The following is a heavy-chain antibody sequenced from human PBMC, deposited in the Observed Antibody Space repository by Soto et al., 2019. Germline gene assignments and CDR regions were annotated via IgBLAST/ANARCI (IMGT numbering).Heavy chain of an antibody. D-gene: IGHD3-10*01. J-gene: IGHJ6*02. Sequence: SQTLSLTCAISGDSVSSNSGAWNWIRQSPSRGLEWLGRTYYRSRWSFDYALSVKSRVTIDPDTSKNQFSLHLDSLTPEDTAVYYCAGVTWLRGMDXWGQGHPVTV. CDR2: TYYRSRWSF. V-gene: IGHV6-1*01. CDR3: AGVTWLRGMDX. CDR1: GDSVSSNSGA.